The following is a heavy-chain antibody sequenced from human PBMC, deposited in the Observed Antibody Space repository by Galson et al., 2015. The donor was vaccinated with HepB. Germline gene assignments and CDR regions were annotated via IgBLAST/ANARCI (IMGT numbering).Heavy chain of an antibody. CDR1: GFTFDDYD. V-gene: IGHV3-9*01. Sequence: SLRLSCAASGFTFDDYDMHWVRQAPGKGLEWVTGTSWNSGSIGYADSVKGRFTISRDNAKNSLYMQMNSLRAEDTALYYCAKGTRDYYGSGSYYNVASDDAFDIWGQGTMVTVSS. D-gene: IGHD3-10*01. CDR2: TSWNSGSI. CDR3: AKGTRDYYGSGSYYNVASDDAFDI. J-gene: IGHJ3*02.